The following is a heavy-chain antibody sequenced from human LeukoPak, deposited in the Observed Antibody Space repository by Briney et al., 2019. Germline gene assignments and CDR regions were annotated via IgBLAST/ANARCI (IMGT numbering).Heavy chain of an antibody. Sequence: PGGSLRLSCAASGFTFSSDWMSWVRQAPGKGLEWVANINEDGSQKHYVDSVKGRFTISRDNAKNSLYLQMNSLRAEDTAVYYCARGDLPGGYWGQGTLVTVSS. CDR1: GFTFSSDW. CDR3: ARGDLPGGY. D-gene: IGHD3-10*01. V-gene: IGHV3-7*01. CDR2: INEDGSQK. J-gene: IGHJ4*02.